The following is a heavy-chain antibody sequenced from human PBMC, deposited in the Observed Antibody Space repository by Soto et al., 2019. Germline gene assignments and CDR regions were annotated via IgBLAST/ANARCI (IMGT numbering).Heavy chain of an antibody. J-gene: IGHJ5*02. D-gene: IGHD4-17*01. V-gene: IGHV3-21*01. CDR2: ISSTGTYI. Sequence: EVRLVESGGGLVKPGGSLRLSCAASGFAFSTYSMNWVRQAPGKGLEWVSSISSTGTYIYYADSVKGRFIISRDNAKNSLFLQMTSLRADDTAVYYGARAPDYGDYLDLKWFDPGGQGTLVTVSS. CDR1: GFAFSTYS. CDR3: ARAPDYGDYLDLKWFDP.